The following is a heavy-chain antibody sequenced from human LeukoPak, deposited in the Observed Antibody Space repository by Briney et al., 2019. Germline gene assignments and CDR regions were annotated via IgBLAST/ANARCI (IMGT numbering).Heavy chain of an antibody. CDR3: AKFRSRGN. J-gene: IGHJ4*02. Sequence: GGSLRLSCAASGFTFSSYAMHWVRQAPGKGLEWVAVISYDGSNKYYTDSVKGRFTISRDNSKNTLYLQMNSLRAEDTAVYYCAKFRSRGNWGQGTLVTVSS. CDR2: ISYDGSNK. D-gene: IGHD3-16*01. CDR1: GFTFSSYA. V-gene: IGHV3-30-3*02.